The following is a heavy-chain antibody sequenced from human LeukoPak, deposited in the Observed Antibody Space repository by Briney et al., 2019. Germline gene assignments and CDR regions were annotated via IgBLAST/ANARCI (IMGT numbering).Heavy chain of an antibody. CDR1: GYTFTSYG. D-gene: IGHD3-10*01. Sequence: WASVKVSCKASGYTFTSYGISWVRQAPGQGLEWMGWITTYNGNTNYAQKLQGRITMTTDTSTSTAYMELRSLRSDDTAVYYCARGGYGELLCDYWGQGTLVTVSS. J-gene: IGHJ4*02. CDR3: ARGGYGELLCDY. CDR2: ITTYNGNT. V-gene: IGHV1-18*01.